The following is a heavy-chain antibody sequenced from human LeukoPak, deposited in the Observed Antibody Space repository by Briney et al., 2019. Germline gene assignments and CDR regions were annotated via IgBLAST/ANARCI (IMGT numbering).Heavy chain of an antibody. CDR1: GFTFSSYW. CDR2: IKQDGSGK. Sequence: PGGSLRLSCAASGFTFSSYWMSWVRQAPGKGLEWVANIKQDGSGKYYVDSVKGRFTISRDNAKNSLYLQMNSLRAEDTAVYYCAREIMQLWPDYWGQGTLVTVSS. CDR3: AREIMQLWPDY. D-gene: IGHD5-18*01. V-gene: IGHV3-7*01. J-gene: IGHJ4*02.